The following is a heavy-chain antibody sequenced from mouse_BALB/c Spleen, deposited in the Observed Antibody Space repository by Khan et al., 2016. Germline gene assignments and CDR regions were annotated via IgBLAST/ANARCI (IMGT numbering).Heavy chain of an antibody. CDR1: GFSLTSYG. J-gene: IGHJ4*01. V-gene: IGHV2-5-1*01. CDR3: AKSNYDVGYYAMDY. D-gene: IGHD2-4*01. CDR2: IWRGGST. Sequence: QVQLKESGPSLVQPSQSLSITCTVSGFSLTSYGVHWVRQSPGKGLEWLGVIWRGGSTDYNAAFMSRLSITKDNSTSQVFFKMNSLQADDTAIYYCAKSNYDVGYYAMDYWGQGTSVTVSS.